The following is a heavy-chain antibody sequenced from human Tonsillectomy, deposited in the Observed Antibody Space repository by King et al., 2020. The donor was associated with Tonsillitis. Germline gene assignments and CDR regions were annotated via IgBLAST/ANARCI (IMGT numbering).Heavy chain of an antibody. V-gene: IGHV4-39*07. CDR2: IFYSGIT. CDR1: GDSISSNNYY. D-gene: IGHD2-21*01. CDR3: ARHPVWWSDRRSVWFDP. Sequence: QLQESGPGLVKASETLSLSCTVSGDSISSNNYYWGWIRQPPGQGLEWIGSIFYSGITYYNPSLKSRVTISVDTSKNRFSLRVSSVTAADTAIYFCARHPVWWSDRRSVWFDPWGQGTLVTVSS. J-gene: IGHJ5*02.